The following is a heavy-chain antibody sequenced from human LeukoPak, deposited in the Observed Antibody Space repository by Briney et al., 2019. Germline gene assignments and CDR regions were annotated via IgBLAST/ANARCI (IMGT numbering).Heavy chain of an antibody. V-gene: IGHV3-21*01. J-gene: IGHJ4*02. CDR2: ISSSSSYI. D-gene: IGHD1-26*01. CDR1: GFTFSSYS. CDR3: ARDGTGGATPTDY. Sequence: GGSLRLSCAASGFTFSSYSMNWVRQAPGKGLEWVSSISSSSSYIYYADSVKGRFTISRDNAKNSLYLQMNSLRAEDAAVYYCARDGTGGATPTDYWGQGTLVTVSS.